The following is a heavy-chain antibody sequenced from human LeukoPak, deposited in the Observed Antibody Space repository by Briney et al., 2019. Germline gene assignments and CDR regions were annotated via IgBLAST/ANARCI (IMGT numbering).Heavy chain of an antibody. J-gene: IGHJ6*02. D-gene: IGHD6-19*01. Sequence: SETLSLTCTVSGGSISSYYWSWIRQPPGKGLEWIGYIYYSGSTNYNPSLKSRVTISVDTSKNQFSLKLSSVTAADTAVYYCAREARDPRQGSSGYDYYYYGMDVWGQGTTVTVSS. CDR2: IYYSGST. CDR3: AREARDPRQGSSGYDYYYYGMDV. V-gene: IGHV4-59*12. CDR1: GGSISSYY.